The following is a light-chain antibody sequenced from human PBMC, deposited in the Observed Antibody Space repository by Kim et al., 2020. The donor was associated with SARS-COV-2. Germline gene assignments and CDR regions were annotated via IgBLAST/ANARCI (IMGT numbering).Light chain of an antibody. CDR1: QSIASSY. V-gene: IGKV3-20*01. Sequence: IVLTQSPDTLSLSPGERATLSCRASQSIASSYLAWYQQKPGQAPRLLIYGASIRATGVPDRFSGSGSGTDFTLTVNRLEPEDFAVYYCQQYGSSPLTFGPGTKVDIK. J-gene: IGKJ3*01. CDR2: GAS. CDR3: QQYGSSPLT.